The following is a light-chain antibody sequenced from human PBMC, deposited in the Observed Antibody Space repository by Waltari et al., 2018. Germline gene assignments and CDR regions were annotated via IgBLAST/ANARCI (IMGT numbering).Light chain of an antibody. V-gene: IGKV3-15*01. CDR2: GAS. Sequence: EIVMTQSPATLSVSPGERATLSCRARQSVGINLAWYQHKPGQVPRLFIYGASTRATGFPARFSGSGSGTEFTLTISSLQSEDFAVYYCQQRSNWPLTFGGGTKVEIK. CDR3: QQRSNWPLT. CDR1: QSVGIN. J-gene: IGKJ4*01.